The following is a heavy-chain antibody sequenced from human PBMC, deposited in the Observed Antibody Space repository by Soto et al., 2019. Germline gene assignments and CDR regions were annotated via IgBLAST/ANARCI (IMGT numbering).Heavy chain of an antibody. CDR3: ARDPQRYCSSTSCYAFDI. Sequence: SLRLSFAASGFAFSSYGMHWVRQAPGKGLEWVAVIWYDGSNKYYADSVKGRFTISRDNSKNTLYLQMNSLRAEDTAVYYCARDPQRYCSSTSCYAFDIWGQGTMVTVSS. D-gene: IGHD2-2*01. J-gene: IGHJ3*02. CDR1: GFAFSSYG. V-gene: IGHV3-33*01. CDR2: IWYDGSNK.